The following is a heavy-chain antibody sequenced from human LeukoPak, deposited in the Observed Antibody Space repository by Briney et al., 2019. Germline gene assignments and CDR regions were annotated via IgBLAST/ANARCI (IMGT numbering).Heavy chain of an antibody. CDR3: ARGGQYSGYYYFDY. V-gene: IGHV3-7*01. CDR1: EFTFGNYW. J-gene: IGHJ4*02. Sequence: QSGGSLRLSCAASEFTFGNYWMSGVRQAPGKGLEWLANIEQEGSETYSVDSVKGRFTISRDNAKNSLYLQMNSLRAEDTAVYYCARGGQYSGYYYFDYWGQGTLVTVSS. CDR2: IEQEGSET. D-gene: IGHD3-22*01.